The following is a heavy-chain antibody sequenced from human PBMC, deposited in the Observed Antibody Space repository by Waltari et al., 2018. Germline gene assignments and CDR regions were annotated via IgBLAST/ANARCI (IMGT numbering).Heavy chain of an antibody. D-gene: IGHD2-15*01. J-gene: IGHJ4*02. CDR1: GFTFSSYS. CDR3: ARASKGVVVVAAPPYYFDY. V-gene: IGHV3-21*01. CDR2: ISSSSSYI. Sequence: EVQLVESGGGLVKPGGSLRLSCAASGFTFSSYSMNWVRQAPGKGLEWVSSISSSSSYIYYADSVKGRFTSSRDNAKNSLYLQMNSLRAEDTAVYYCARASKGVVVVAAPPYYFDYWGQGTLVTVSS.